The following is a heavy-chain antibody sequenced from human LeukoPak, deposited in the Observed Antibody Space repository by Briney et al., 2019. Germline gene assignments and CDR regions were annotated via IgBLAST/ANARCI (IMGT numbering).Heavy chain of an antibody. CDR1: GGSFSGYY. Sequence: PSETLSLTCAVYGGSFSGYYWSWIRQPPGKGLEWIGEINHSGSTNYNPSLKSRVTISADTSKNQFSLKLSSVTTADTAVYYCARGRITIFGVVIGLGYWGQGTLVTVSS. CDR2: INHSGST. V-gene: IGHV4-34*01. CDR3: ARGRITIFGVVIGLGY. J-gene: IGHJ4*02. D-gene: IGHD3-3*01.